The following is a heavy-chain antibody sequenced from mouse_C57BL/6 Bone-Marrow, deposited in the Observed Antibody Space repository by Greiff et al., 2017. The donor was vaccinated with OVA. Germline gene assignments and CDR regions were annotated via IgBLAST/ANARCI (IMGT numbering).Heavy chain of an antibody. D-gene: IGHD2-12*01. J-gene: IGHJ2*01. V-gene: IGHV10-1*01. Sequence: EVHLVESGGGLVQPKGSLKLSCAASGFSFNTYAMNWVRQAPGKGLEWVARIRSKSNNYATYYADSVKDRFTISRDDSESMLYLQMNNLKTEDTAMYYCVRDDRGFDYWGQGTTLTVSS. CDR2: IRSKSNNYAT. CDR3: VRDDRGFDY. CDR1: GFSFNTYA.